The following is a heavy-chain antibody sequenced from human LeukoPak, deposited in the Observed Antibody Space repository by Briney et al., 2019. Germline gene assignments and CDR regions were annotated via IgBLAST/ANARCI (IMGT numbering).Heavy chain of an antibody. D-gene: IGHD3-3*01. Sequence: PGGSLRLSCAASGFTFSTYAMSWVRQAPGKGLEWVSAISGSGGSTYYADSVKGRFTISRDNSKNTLYLQMNSLRAEDTAVYYCAKSTTILEYWYYDFWSGYSTPTFYYGMDVWGQGTTVTVSS. J-gene: IGHJ6*02. V-gene: IGHV3-23*01. CDR1: GFTFSTYA. CDR3: AKSTTILEYWYYDFWSGYSTPTFYYGMDV. CDR2: ISGSGGST.